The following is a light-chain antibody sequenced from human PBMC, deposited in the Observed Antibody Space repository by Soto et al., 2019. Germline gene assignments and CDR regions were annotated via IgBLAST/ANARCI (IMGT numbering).Light chain of an antibody. J-gene: IGLJ3*02. V-gene: IGLV2-14*01. CDR1: SSDVGGYNY. CDR2: EVS. Sequence: QSVLTQPASVSGSPGQSITISCTGTSSDVGGYNYVSWYQQHPGNAPKLIIYEVSNRPSGVSTRFSGSKSGNMASLTISGLQAGDEAGYFCSSFSSSTAVVFGGGTKLTVL. CDR3: SSFSSSTAVV.